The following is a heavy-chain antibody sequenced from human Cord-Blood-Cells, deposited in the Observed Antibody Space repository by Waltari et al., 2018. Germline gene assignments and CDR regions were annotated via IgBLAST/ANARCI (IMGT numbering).Heavy chain of an antibody. CDR1: GYTLTEFP. CDR3: ATGEAGVGAPPYYFDY. CDR2: FDPEDGET. Sequence: QVQLVQSAAEVKKPGASVKGSCKVSGYTLTEFPIHWVPPAPGKGLEWMGGFDPEDGETIYAQKFQGRVTMTEDTSTDTAYMELSSLRSEDTAVYYCATGEAGVGAPPYYFDYWGQGTLVTVSS. D-gene: IGHD3-16*01. J-gene: IGHJ4*02. V-gene: IGHV1-24*01.